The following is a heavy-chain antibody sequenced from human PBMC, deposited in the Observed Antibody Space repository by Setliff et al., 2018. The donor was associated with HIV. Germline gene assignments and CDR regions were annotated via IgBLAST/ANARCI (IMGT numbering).Heavy chain of an antibody. CDR1: GYTFPTYD. J-gene: IGHJ4*02. CDR2: ISPYNGHT. V-gene: IGHV1-18*01. CDR3: AREHVTSGPYFDY. Sequence: ASVKVSCQASGYTFPTYDITWVRQAPGQGREWLGWISPYNGHTNFAQKSQDRVTMTTDTSTNTDYLELRGLRSDDTAIYYLAREHVTSGPYFDYWGQGTLVTVSS.